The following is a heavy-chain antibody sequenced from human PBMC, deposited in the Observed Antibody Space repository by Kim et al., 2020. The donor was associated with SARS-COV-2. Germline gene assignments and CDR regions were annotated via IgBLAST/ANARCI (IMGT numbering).Heavy chain of an antibody. J-gene: IGHJ4*02. CDR2: ISGSGGNT. CDR1: GFTFSSFA. D-gene: IGHD5-18*01. V-gene: IGHV3-23*01. Sequence: GGSLRLSCAASGFTFSSFAMTWVRQAPGKGLEWVSVISGSGGNTYYADSVKGRFTISRDNSKNTLSLQMNSLRAEDTAVYYCAKIRQLWCDGWCIDYWGQGTLVTVSS. CDR3: AKIRQLWCDGWCIDY.